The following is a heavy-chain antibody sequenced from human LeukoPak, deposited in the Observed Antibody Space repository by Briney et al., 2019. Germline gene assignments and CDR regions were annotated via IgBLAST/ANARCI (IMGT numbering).Heavy chain of an antibody. CDR1: GFTFDDHR. Sequence: GGSLRLSCAASGFTFDDHRMRWVRQAPGKGLEWVSGINWNGGSYGYPASVPGRFTILSDNAKQSRLLQMNSPEADDTDLYYWSEDAGYGWVWGQGTLVTVSS. J-gene: IGHJ4*02. V-gene: IGHV3-20*04. CDR2: INWNGGSY. D-gene: IGHD5-18*01. CDR3: SEDAGYGWV.